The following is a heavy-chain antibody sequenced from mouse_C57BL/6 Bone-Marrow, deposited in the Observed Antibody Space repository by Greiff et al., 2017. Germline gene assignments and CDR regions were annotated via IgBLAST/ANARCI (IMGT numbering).Heavy chain of an antibody. CDR3: ARQRRGAMDY. Sequence: VQLQQSVAELVRPGASVKLSCTASGFNIKNTYMHWVKQRPEQGLEWIGRIDPANGNTKSAPKFQVKATITADTPYNTTYVQLSSMTSEDTAIYYCARQRRGAMDYWGQGTSVTVSS. V-gene: IGHV14-3*01. CDR1: GFNIKNTY. J-gene: IGHJ4*01. D-gene: IGHD1-2*01. CDR2: IDPANGNT.